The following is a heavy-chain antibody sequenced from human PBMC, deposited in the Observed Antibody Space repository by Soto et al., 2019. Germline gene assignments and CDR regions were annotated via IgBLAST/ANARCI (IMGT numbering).Heavy chain of an antibody. J-gene: IGHJ4*02. V-gene: IGHV3-11*01. CDR3: ARIEGDCSGGSCYSGGFDY. CDR1: GFTLSDYC. D-gene: IGHD2-15*01. CDR2: IDNSGTIK. Sequence: SLRLSCSAAGFTLSDYCRTWIRQAPGKGLDWVSYIDNSGTIKYYADSVTGRFTISRDNTKNSLSLQMNSLGAEDTAIYYCARIEGDCSGGSCYSGGFDYWGKGDLVTVSA.